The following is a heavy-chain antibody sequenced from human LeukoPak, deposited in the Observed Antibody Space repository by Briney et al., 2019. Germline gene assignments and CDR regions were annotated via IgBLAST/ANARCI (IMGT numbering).Heavy chain of an antibody. CDR2: IKQDGSEK. D-gene: IGHD6-19*01. Sequence: GGSLRLSCAASGFTFSSYWMSWVRQAPGKGLEWVANIKQDGSEKYYVDSVKGRFTISRDNAKNSLYLQMNSLRAEDTAVYYCARGAGSSGWYRYSDYWGQGTLVTVSP. CDR1: GFTFSSYW. J-gene: IGHJ4*02. V-gene: IGHV3-7*01. CDR3: ARGAGSSGWYRYSDY.